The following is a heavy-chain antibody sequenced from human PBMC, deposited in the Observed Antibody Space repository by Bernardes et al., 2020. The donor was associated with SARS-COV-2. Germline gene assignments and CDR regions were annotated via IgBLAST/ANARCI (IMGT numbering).Heavy chain of an antibody. CDR1: GGSISSYY. D-gene: IGHD2-2*01. CDR2: IYYSGST. J-gene: IGHJ3*02. Sequence: SGTLSLTCTVSGGSISSYYWSWIRQPPGKGLEWIGYIYYSGSTNYNPSLKSRVTISVDTSKNQFSLKLSSVTAADTAVYYCARENSLGYCSSTSCPTHIHGDDAFDIWGQGTMVTVSS. V-gene: IGHV4-59*01. CDR3: ARENSLGYCSSTSCPTHIHGDDAFDI.